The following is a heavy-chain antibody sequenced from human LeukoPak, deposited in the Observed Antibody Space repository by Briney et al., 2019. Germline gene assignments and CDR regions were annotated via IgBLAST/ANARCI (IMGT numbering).Heavy chain of an antibody. D-gene: IGHD3-10*01. J-gene: IGHJ3*02. CDR1: GGSFSGYY. V-gene: IGHV4-34*01. CDR3: AGEIFLSAFDI. CDR2: INHSGST. Sequence: PSETLSLTCAVYGGSFSGYYWGWIRQPPGKGLEWIGEINHSGSTNYNPSLKSRVTISVDTSKNQFSLKLSSVTAADTAVYYCAGEIFLSAFDIWGQGTMVTVSS.